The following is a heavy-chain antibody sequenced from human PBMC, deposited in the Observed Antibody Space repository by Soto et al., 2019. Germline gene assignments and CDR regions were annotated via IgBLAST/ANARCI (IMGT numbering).Heavy chain of an antibody. CDR2: IIPVFGTA. CDR3: AKVRYSSPMGYYYGMDV. D-gene: IGHD2-2*01. V-gene: IGHV1-69*01. Sequence: QAQLEQSGGEVKKPGSSVKVSCKASRVAFSKFIVTWVRQAPGVGLEWVGGIIPVFGTANYAQKFQGRVTITADESTSTSYMEVNNLRSEDPAVYYCAKVRYSSPMGYYYGMDVWGKGTTVTVSS. J-gene: IGHJ6*04. CDR1: RVAFSKFI.